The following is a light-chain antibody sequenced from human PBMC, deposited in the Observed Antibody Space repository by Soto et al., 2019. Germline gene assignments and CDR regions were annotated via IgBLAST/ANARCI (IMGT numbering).Light chain of an antibody. CDR1: QSVTNSY. V-gene: IGKV3-20*01. J-gene: IGKJ2*01. CDR3: QQYVAPPPYT. Sequence: EIVLTQSPGTLSLSPGERATLSCRASQSVTNSYLAWYQQKPEQATRLLIYAASSRATGIPDRFAGSVSGTDFTLTISRLEHEDFAVYYCQQYVAPPPYTFGQGTRLEIK. CDR2: AAS.